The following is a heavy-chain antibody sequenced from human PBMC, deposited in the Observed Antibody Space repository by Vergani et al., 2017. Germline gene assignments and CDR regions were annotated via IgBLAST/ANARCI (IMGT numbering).Heavy chain of an antibody. Sequence: QVQLQESGPGLVKPSETLTLTCDVSDSSIMTNPYWGWFRQSPGKGLEWIGCIPHSGDTHYNSSLKSRVSISIVSSSKFSLSLTSVTAADTAIYYCARHRCSGCFFPSSYFCGMDVLGHGTTVTVSS. D-gene: IGHD3-10*02. CDR2: IPHSGDT. CDR3: ARHRCSGCFFPSSYFCGMDV. V-gene: IGHV4-38-2*01. J-gene: IGHJ6*02. CDR1: DSSIMTNPY.